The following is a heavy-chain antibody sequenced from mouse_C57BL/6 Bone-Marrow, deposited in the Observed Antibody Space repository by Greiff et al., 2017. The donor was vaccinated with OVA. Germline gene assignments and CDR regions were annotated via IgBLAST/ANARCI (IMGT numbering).Heavy chain of an antibody. CDR3: ARSPRQLRLHYAMDY. CDR2: INPSNGGT. D-gene: IGHD3-2*02. Sequence: QVQLQQPGTELVKPGASVKLSCKASGYTFTSYWMHWVKQRPGQGLEWIGNINPSNGGTNYNEKFKSEATLTVDKSSSTAYRQLSSLTSEDSAVYYCARSPRQLRLHYAMDYWGQGTSVTVSS. V-gene: IGHV1-53*01. CDR1: GYTFTSYW. J-gene: IGHJ4*01.